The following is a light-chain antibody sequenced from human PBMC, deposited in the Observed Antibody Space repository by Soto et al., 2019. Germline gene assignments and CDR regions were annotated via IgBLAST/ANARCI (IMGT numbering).Light chain of an antibody. J-gene: IGKJ1*01. CDR1: QSMSSY. V-gene: IGKV1-39*01. Sequence: DIQMTQSPSSLSASVGDRVTITCRASQSMSSYLNWYPQKPGKAPKLLIYAASSLPSGVPSRFSGSGSGTDFTLTISSLQPEYFATYYCQQSYSTPRTVGRGTKVEIK. CDR3: QQSYSTPRT. CDR2: AAS.